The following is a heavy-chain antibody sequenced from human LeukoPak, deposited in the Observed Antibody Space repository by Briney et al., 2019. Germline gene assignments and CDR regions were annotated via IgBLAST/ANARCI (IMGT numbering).Heavy chain of an antibody. D-gene: IGHD1-14*01. Sequence: GGSLRLSCAASGFIFSSYWMHWVRQPPGKGLVWVSGINGDGTSANYADSVKGRFTISRDNAKSMMYLQMDSLRAEDTAVYYCARRSTGTLDYWGQGTLVTVSS. J-gene: IGHJ4*02. CDR1: GFIFSSYW. CDR2: INGDGTSA. CDR3: ARRSTGTLDY. V-gene: IGHV3-74*01.